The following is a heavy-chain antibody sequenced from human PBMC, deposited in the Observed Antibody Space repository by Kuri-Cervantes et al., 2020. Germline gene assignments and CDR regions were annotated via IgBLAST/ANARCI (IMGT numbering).Heavy chain of an antibody. CDR1: GYSFTSYW. Sequence: KVSCKGSGYSFTSYWIGWVRQMPGKGLEWMGIIYPGDSDTRYSPSFQGQVTISADESISTAYLQWSSLKASDTAMYYCARPYCSSTSCYTRDAFDIWGQGTMVTVSS. CDR3: ARPYCSSTSCYTRDAFDI. V-gene: IGHV5-51*01. D-gene: IGHD2-2*02. CDR2: IYPGDSDT. J-gene: IGHJ3*02.